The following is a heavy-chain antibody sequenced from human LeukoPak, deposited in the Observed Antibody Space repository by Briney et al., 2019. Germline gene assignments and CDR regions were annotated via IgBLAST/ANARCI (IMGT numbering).Heavy chain of an antibody. CDR1: GGSISSSDYY. J-gene: IGHJ4*02. D-gene: IGHD3-22*01. Sequence: SETLSLTCTVPGGSISSSDYYWSWIRQPPGKELEWIGEINHSGSTNYNPSLKSRVTISIDTSKNQFSLKLSSVTAADTAVYYCARVSMIIVWGQGTLVTVSS. CDR3: ARVSMIIV. V-gene: IGHV4-39*07. CDR2: INHSGST.